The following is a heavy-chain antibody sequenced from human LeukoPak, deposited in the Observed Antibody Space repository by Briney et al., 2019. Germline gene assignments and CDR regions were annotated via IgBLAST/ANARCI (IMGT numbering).Heavy chain of an antibody. CDR3: AREAVDTAMPTRNDY. Sequence: SVKVSCKASGGTFSSYAISWVRQAPGQGLEWMGGIIPIFGTANYAQKFQGRVTITADESTSTAYMALSSLRSEDTAVYYCAREAVDTAMPTRNDYWGQGTLVTVSS. J-gene: IGHJ4*02. CDR2: IIPIFGTA. D-gene: IGHD5-18*01. CDR1: GGTFSSYA. V-gene: IGHV1-69*13.